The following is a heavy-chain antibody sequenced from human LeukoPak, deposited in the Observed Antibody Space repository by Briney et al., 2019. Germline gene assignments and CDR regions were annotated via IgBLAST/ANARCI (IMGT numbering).Heavy chain of an antibody. D-gene: IGHD3-10*01. J-gene: IGHJ6*02. CDR3: ARDRITMVRGVIRGGMDV. Sequence: ASVKVSCKASGYTFTGYHMHWVRQAPGQGLEWMGWINPNSGGTNYAQKFQGRVTMTRDTSISTAYMELSRLRSDDTAVYYCARDRITMVRGVIRGGMDVWGQGTTVTVSS. CDR2: INPNSGGT. CDR1: GYTFTGYH. V-gene: IGHV1-2*02.